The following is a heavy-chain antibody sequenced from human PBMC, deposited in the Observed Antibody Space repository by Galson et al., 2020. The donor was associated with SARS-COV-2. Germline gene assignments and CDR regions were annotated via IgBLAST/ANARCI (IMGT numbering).Heavy chain of an antibody. CDR2: ISSDGSNS. CDR1: GFTFSNYV. D-gene: IGHD1-26*01. CDR3: ARGGEWELPYYFDY. Sequence: GGSLRLYCAASGFTFSNYVMHWVRQAPGKGPEWVAVISSDGSNSFYADSLKGRFTISRDNSKSTLYLQMNSLRAEDTAVYYCARGGEWELPYYFDYWGQGTLVTDAS. V-gene: IGHV3-30*04. J-gene: IGHJ4*02.